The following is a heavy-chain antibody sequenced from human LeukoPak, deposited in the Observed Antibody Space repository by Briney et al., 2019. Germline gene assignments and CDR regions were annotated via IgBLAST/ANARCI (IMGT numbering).Heavy chain of an antibody. J-gene: IGHJ4*02. CDR2: ISSSGSIM. Sequence: GGSLGLSCAASGFSFSSYEMNWVRQAPGKGLEWVSYISSSGSIMYSADSVKGRFTISRDNAKNSLYLQMNSLRAEDTAIYYCSGQYSSSSVVDYRGQGTLVTVSS. CDR3: SGQYSSSSVVDY. V-gene: IGHV3-48*03. CDR1: GFSFSSYE. D-gene: IGHD6-6*01.